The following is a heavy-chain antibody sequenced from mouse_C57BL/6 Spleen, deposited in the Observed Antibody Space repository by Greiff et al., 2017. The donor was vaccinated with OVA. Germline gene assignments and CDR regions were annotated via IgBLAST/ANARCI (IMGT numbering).Heavy chain of an antibody. CDR2: IDPSDSYT. Sequence: QVQLQQPGAELVMPGASVKLSCKASGYTFTSYWMHWVKQRPGQGLEWIGEIDPSDSYTNYNQKFKGKSTLTVDKSSSTAYMQLSSLTSEDSAVYYCARGALYYSNPVDYWGQGTTLTVSS. CDR1: GYTFTSYW. D-gene: IGHD2-5*01. CDR3: ARGALYYSNPVDY. J-gene: IGHJ2*01. V-gene: IGHV1-69*01.